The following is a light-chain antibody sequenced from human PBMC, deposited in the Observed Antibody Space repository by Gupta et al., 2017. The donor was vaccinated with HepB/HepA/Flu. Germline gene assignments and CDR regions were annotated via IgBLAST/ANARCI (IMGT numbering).Light chain of an antibody. J-gene: IGLJ2*01. CDR1: SSNLGRNI. V-gene: IGLV1-44*01. Sequence: QSVLTQPPSVSGTPGQRVPISCSGSSSNLGRNIVHLYLRLPGTAPKLLMSSNNQRPSGVPDRLSGSKSGTSASLAISGLQSEDEADYYCATWDDSLNGEVFGGGTKLTVL. CDR3: ATWDDSLNGEV. CDR2: SNN.